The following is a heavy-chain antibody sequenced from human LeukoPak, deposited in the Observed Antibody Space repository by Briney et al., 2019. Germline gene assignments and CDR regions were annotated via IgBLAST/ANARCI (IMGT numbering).Heavy chain of an antibody. J-gene: IGHJ4*02. CDR2: IYYSGNT. V-gene: IGHV4-39*07. CDR3: ARDSLSLPFDY. CDR1: GDSISSYY. Sequence: SETLSLTCSVSGDSISSYYWDWIRQPPGKGLEWIGSIYYSGNTYYNPSLKSRVTISVDTSKNQFSLKLSSVTAADTAVYYCARDSLSLPFDYWGQGTLVTVSS.